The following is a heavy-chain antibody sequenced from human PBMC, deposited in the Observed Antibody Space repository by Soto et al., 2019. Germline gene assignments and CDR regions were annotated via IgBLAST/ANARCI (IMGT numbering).Heavy chain of an antibody. CDR2: TYYRSRWYN. Sequence: SQTLSLTCTISGESVSSNSAAWNSIRLSPSRGLEWLARTYYRSRWYNDYAVSVRSRITVNPDTSKNQFSLQLTSVTPEDTAVYYCAGTTSHQWYYMDVWGKGTTVTVSS. CDR3: AGTTSHQWYYMDV. J-gene: IGHJ6*03. D-gene: IGHD1-7*01. CDR1: GESVSSNSAA. V-gene: IGHV6-1*01.